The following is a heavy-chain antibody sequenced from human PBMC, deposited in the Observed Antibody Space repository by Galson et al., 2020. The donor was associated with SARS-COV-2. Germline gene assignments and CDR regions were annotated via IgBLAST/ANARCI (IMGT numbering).Heavy chain of an antibody. CDR3: AQSPPLRVSNGGWFVP. V-gene: IGHV2-5*02. J-gene: IGHJ5*02. D-gene: IGHD2-15*01. CDR1: GFSLSTSGVG. Sequence: SGPTLVKPTQTLTLTCTLSGFSLSTSGVGVGWIRQPPGKALEWLALIYWDDDKRYSPSLKSRLTITKDTSKNQVVLTMTNMDPVDTATYYCAQSPPLRVSNGGWFVPWGQRSLVTVSS. CDR2: IYWDDDK.